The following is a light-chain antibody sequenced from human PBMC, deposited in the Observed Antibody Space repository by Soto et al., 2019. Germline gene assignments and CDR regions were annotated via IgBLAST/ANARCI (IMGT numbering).Light chain of an antibody. CDR1: QSIGSY. V-gene: IGKV1-39*01. J-gene: IGKJ1*01. CDR3: QQSYSDFQT. CDR2: AAS. Sequence: DIQMTQSPSALSASVGDRVTITCRASQSIGSYLNWYHQRPGKAPKLLIYAASRLESGVPSRFSGSGSGTDYTLTISGLQPGDFGTYYCQQSYSDFQTFGQGTKVDIK.